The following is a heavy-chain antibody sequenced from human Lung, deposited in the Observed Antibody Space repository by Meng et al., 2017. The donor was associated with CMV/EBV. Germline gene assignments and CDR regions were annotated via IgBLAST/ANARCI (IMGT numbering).Heavy chain of an antibody. CDR1: GFTFINYW. CDR2: IKEDGSDK. CDR3: ARDRAANSFDL. D-gene: IGHD6-25*01. V-gene: IGHV3-7*01. Sequence: SCAASGFTFINYWMSWVRQAPGKGLEWVANIKEDGSDKYYVDSVKGRFTISRDNAKNSLYLQMNSLRAEDTAVYYCARDRAANSFDLWGQGTLVTVSS. J-gene: IGHJ5*02.